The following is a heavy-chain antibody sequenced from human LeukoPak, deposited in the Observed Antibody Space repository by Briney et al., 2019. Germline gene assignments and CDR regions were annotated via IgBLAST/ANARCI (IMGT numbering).Heavy chain of an antibody. CDR3: ANNAGTADY. CDR1: GFTFDDYA. Sequence: PGGSLRLSCAASGFTFDDYAMHWVRQAPGKGLEWVSGISWNSGSIGYADSVKGRFTISRDNAKNSLYLQMNSLRAEDTAVYYCANNAGTADYWGQGTLVTVSS. D-gene: IGHD6-13*01. CDR2: ISWNSGSI. J-gene: IGHJ4*02. V-gene: IGHV3-9*01.